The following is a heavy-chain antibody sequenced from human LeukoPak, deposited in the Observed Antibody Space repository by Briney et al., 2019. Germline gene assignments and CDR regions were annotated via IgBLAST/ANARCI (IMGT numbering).Heavy chain of an antibody. J-gene: IGHJ4*02. V-gene: IGHV4-59*12. CDR2: IYYSGTT. Sequence: PSETLSLTCTVSGDSISSYYWNWIRQPPGKGLEWIGNIYYSGTTDYNPSLKSRVTVSVDTSKNQFSLKLSSVTAADTAVYYCARDGNWYYFDYWGQGTLVTVSS. CDR3: ARDGNWYYFDY. D-gene: IGHD1-1*01. CDR1: GDSISSYY.